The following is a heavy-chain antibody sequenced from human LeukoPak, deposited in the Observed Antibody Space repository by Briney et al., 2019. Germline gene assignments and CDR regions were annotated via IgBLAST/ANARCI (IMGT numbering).Heavy chain of an antibody. CDR1: GYTFATNS. CDR3: ARGHSSGRDYYFDT. V-gene: IGHV1-18*01. J-gene: IGHJ4*02. CDR2: ISGYSGST. D-gene: IGHD6-19*01. Sequence: ASVKVSCKTAGYTFATNSINWERQDPGQGLEWLGWISGYSGSTNYAQKLQGRVTMTTDTSTTTAYMELRSLKSDDTAVYYCARGHSSGRDYYFDTWGQGTLVTVSS.